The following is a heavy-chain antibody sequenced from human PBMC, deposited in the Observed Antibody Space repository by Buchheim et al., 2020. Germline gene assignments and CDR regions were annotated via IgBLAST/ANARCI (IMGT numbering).Heavy chain of an antibody. CDR2: IRRKAYGGTT. Sequence: EVQLLESGGGLVQPGGSLRLSCAASGFTFSSYTMSWFRQAPGKGLQWVGFIRRKAYGGTTEYAASLKGRFTISRDDSKSTLYLQMNSLRAEDTAVYYCAKETSIAVAGKDYWYFDLWGRGTL. J-gene: IGHJ2*01. V-gene: IGHV3-49*03. D-gene: IGHD6-19*01. CDR3: AKETSIAVAGKDYWYFDL. CDR1: GFTFSSYT.